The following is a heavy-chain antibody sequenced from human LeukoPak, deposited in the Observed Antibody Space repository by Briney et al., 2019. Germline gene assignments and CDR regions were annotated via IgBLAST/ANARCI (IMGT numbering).Heavy chain of an antibody. D-gene: IGHD3-22*01. J-gene: IGHJ3*02. Sequence: ASVKVSCKASGYTFTGYYMHWVRKAPGQGLEWMGWINPNSGGTNYAQKFQGRVTMTRDTSISTAYMELSRLRSDDTAVYYCARSTYYYDSSGYYPDAFDIWGQGTMVTVSS. CDR3: ARSTYYYDSSGYYPDAFDI. CDR1: GYTFTGYY. CDR2: INPNSGGT. V-gene: IGHV1-2*02.